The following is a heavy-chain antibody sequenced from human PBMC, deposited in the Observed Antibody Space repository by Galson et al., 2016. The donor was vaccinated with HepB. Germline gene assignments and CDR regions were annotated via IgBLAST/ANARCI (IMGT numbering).Heavy chain of an antibody. V-gene: IGHV3-30*18. D-gene: IGHD1-1*01. J-gene: IGHJ4*02. CDR1: GFTLRNYG. CDR2: ISYDGSTK. Sequence: SLRLSCAASGFTLRNYGMTWVRQAPGKGLEWVAVISYDGSTKYYADSVKGRFTISRDNAKNTLDLQMNSLRPDDTAVYYCAKDPAGGQNDPFFEYWGQGTLVIVSS. CDR3: AKDPAGGQNDPFFEY.